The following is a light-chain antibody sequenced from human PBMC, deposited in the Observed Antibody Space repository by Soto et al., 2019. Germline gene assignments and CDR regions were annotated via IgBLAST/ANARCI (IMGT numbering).Light chain of an antibody. Sequence: EIVMTQSPATLSVSPGERATHSCRASQSVSSNLAWYQQKPGQAPRLLIYGASTRATGIPARFSGSGSGTELTLTISSLQSEDFAVYYCQQYNNWPTWTFGQGTKVDIK. CDR2: GAS. J-gene: IGKJ1*01. V-gene: IGKV3-15*01. CDR3: QQYNNWPTWT. CDR1: QSVSSN.